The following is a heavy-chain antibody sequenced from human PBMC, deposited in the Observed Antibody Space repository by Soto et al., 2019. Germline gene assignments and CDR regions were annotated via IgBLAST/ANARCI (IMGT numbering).Heavy chain of an antibody. CDR3: ATGWLLPNAFDI. Sequence: ASVKVYCKVSGYTLTELSMHWVRQAPGKGLEWMGGFDPEDGETIYAQKFQGRVTMTEDTSTDTAYMELSSLRSEDTAVYYCATGWLLPNAFDIWGQGTMVTVSS. CDR1: GYTLTELS. CDR2: FDPEDGET. J-gene: IGHJ3*02. D-gene: IGHD2-15*01. V-gene: IGHV1-24*01.